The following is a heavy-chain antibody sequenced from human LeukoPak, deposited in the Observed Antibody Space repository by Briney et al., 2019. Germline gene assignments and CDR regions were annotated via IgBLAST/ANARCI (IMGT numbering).Heavy chain of an antibody. CDR1: GFTFSDYS. CDR3: ARGPSGYHNT. J-gene: IGHJ4*02. V-gene: IGHV3-48*01. Sequence: PGGSLRLSCAASGFTFSDYSMNWVRQAPGKGLEWVSYISSSSNTIYYADSVKGRFTISRDNAKNSLYLQMNSLRAEDTAVYYCARGPSGYHNTGGQGTLVTVSS. D-gene: IGHD5-12*01. CDR2: ISSSSNTI.